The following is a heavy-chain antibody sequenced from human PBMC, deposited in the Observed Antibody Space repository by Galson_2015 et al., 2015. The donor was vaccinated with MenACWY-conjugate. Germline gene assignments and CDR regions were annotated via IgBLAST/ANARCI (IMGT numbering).Heavy chain of an antibody. CDR2: IKRSGGST. CDR3: ERDRTRYSGDFDY. D-gene: IGHD1-26*01. Sequence: SVKISCKASGYTFTSYYMDWGRQAPGQGLEGMGIIKRSGGSTSCAQKFQGRVSMTRDTSKSTVYMELSSLRSEGTDVYYCERDRTRYSGDFDYWGQRTLVTVSS. V-gene: IGHV1-46*01. J-gene: IGHJ4*02. CDR1: GYTFTSYY.